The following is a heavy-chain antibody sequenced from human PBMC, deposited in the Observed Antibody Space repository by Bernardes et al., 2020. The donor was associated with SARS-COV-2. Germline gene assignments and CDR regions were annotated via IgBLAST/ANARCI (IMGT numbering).Heavy chain of an antibody. V-gene: IGHV1-8*02. CDR1: GYTFTSYD. CDR2: MNPKGPNT. CDR3: AREPPGDGGGYDY. J-gene: IGHJ4*02. Sequence: ASVKVSCKTSGYTFTSYDINWVRQATGQGLEWMGWMNPKGPNTGYAQKFQGRVTMTRNTSISTVYMELNNLKSEDTAIYYCAREPPGDGGGYDYWGQGTLVTVSS. D-gene: IGHD3-16*01.